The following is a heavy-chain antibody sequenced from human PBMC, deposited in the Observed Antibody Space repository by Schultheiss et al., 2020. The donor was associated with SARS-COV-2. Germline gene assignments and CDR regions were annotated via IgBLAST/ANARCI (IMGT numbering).Heavy chain of an antibody. CDR1: GLTFNRHA. D-gene: IGHD5-12*01. CDR3: ARFPRSGYDLDY. J-gene: IGHJ4*02. V-gene: IGHV3-19*01. CDR2: VSWNGSRT. Sequence: GGSLRLSCAASGLTFNRHAMHWVRQAPGKGLEWVSGVSWNGSRTHYADSVKGRFTISRDNSKNTLYLQMNSLRAEDTAVYYCARFPRSGYDLDYWGQGTLVTVSS.